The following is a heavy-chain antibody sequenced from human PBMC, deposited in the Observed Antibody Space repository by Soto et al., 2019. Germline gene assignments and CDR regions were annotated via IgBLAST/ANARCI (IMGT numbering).Heavy chain of an antibody. CDR3: AREENYYDSSGYIGY. CDR2: IYTSGST. D-gene: IGHD3-22*01. Sequence: QVQLQESGPGLVKPSETLSLTCTVSGGSISSYYWSWIRQPAGKGLEWIGRIYTSGSTNYNPSLKRRVTMSVDTSKTHFSLNLISVTAADTAVYYCAREENYYDSSGYIGYLGQGTLVTVSS. J-gene: IGHJ4*02. CDR1: GGSISSYY. V-gene: IGHV4-4*07.